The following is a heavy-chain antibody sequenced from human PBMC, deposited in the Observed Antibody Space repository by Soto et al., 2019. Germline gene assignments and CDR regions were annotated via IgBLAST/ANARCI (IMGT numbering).Heavy chain of an antibody. D-gene: IGHD7-27*01. V-gene: IGHV3-48*03. J-gene: IGHJ3*02. Sequence: EVQLVESGGGLVQPGGSLRLSCAAHGFAITNYEMNWIRQAPGKGLEWVSYIGRSGSPIYYTDFVKGRFTISTDSAKNSLSLQMDRLRAEDTALYYCARDPGTLGSTDAFDIWGQGTLVTVSS. CDR3: ARDPGTLGSTDAFDI. CDR1: GFAITNYE. CDR2: IGRSGSPI.